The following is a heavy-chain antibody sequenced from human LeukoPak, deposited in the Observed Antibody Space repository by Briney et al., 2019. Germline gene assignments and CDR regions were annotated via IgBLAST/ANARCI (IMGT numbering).Heavy chain of an antibody. CDR3: ARVSGWYSSGWYYYYGMDV. V-gene: IGHV4-34*01. J-gene: IGHJ6*02. Sequence: PSETLSLTCAVYGGSFSGYYWSWIRQPPGKGLEWIGEINHIGSTNYNPSLKSRDTISVDTSKNQFSLKLSSVTAAATAVYYCARVSGWYSSGWYYYYGMDVWGQGTTVTVSS. CDR1: GGSFSGYY. CDR2: INHIGST. D-gene: IGHD6-19*01.